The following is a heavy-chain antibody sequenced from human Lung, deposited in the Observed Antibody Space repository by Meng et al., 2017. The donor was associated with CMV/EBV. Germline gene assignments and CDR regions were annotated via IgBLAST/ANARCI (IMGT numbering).Heavy chain of an antibody. CDR3: TTVNWNYYDY. J-gene: IGHJ4*02. CDR2: IKPTTEHETI. V-gene: IGHV3-15*01. D-gene: IGHD1-1*01. CDR1: GFTISNAK. Sequence: ESXKISXAGSGFTISNAKISWVRQAPGKGLEWVARIKPTTEHETIDYAAPVEGRFTISRDDSRNTVYLQMNSLKSEDTAVYFCTTVNWNYYDYWGQGTVVTGSS.